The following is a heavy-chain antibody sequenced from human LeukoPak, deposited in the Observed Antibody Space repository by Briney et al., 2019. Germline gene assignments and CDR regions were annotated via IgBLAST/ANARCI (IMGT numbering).Heavy chain of an antibody. J-gene: IGHJ5*02. CDR3: ATDGAGFDT. CDR1: GFTFSSYS. CDR2: ISSSSSTI. V-gene: IGHV3-48*04. Sequence: PGGSLRLSCAASGFTFSSYSRNWVRQAPGKGLEWVSYISSSSSTIYYADSVKGRITISRDNAKKSLYLEMNNLRAEDTAVYYCATDGAGFDTWGQGVLVTVSS.